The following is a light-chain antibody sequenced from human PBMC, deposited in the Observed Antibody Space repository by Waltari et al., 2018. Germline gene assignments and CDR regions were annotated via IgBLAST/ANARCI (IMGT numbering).Light chain of an antibody. J-gene: IGLJ2*01. CDR3: QAWASSTVV. CDR1: NLGNTY. Sequence: SYELTQPPSVSVSPGQTASITCSGANLGNTYACRYQQKPGQAPVLVLHQDTKRPSGIPERFSGSNSGNTATLTISGTQAMDEAEYFCQAWASSTVVFGGGTKLTVL. CDR2: QDT. V-gene: IGLV3-1*01.